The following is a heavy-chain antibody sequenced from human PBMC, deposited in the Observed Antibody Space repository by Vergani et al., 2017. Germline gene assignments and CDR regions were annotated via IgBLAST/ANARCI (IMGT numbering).Heavy chain of an antibody. D-gene: IGHD3-10*01. CDR1: GGSISSYY. Sequence: QVQLQESGPGLVKPSETLSLTCTVSGGSISSYYWSWIRQPPGKGLEWIGYIYYSGSTNYNPSLKSRVTISVDTSKNQFSLKLSSVTAADTAVDYCARDRGGYYFDYWGQGTLVTVSS. CDR2: IYYSGST. J-gene: IGHJ4*02. CDR3: ARDRGGYYFDY. V-gene: IGHV4-59*01.